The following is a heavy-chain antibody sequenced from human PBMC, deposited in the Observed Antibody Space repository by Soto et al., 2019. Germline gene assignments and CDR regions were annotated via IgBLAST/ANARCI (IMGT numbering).Heavy chain of an antibody. CDR1: GFTVSSNY. CDR3: ARGGGGGYDFGY. D-gene: IGHD5-12*01. V-gene: IGHV3-66*01. J-gene: IGHJ4*02. CDR2: IYSGGSA. Sequence: EVQLVESGGGLVQPGGSLRLSCAASGFTVSSNYMSWVRQAPGKGLEWVSLIYSGGSAHYADSVKGRFTISRDNSKNTLYLQMNSLRAEDTAVYYWARGGGGGYDFGYWGQGTLVTVSS.